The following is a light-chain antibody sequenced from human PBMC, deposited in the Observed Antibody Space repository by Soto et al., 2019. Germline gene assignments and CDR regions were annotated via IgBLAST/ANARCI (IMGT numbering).Light chain of an antibody. J-gene: IGKJ4*01. V-gene: IGKV2-28*01. Sequence: DIVMTQYPLSLPVTPGEPASISCRTSQSLLHSNGYNYLDWYLQTPGQSPQLLIYLGSNQASGVPDRFSGSGSGADCTLKISRVEAEDVGVYYCMKGLQTLFGGGTKVEIK. CDR1: QSLLHSNGYNY. CDR2: LGS. CDR3: MKGLQTL.